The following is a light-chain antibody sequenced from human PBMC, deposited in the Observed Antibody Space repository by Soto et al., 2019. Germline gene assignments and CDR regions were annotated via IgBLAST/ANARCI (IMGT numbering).Light chain of an antibody. CDR2: DVT. CDR1: STDVGGYNS. Sequence: QSALTQPASMSGSPGQSITISCTGSSTDVGGYNSVSWYQQLPGEAPKLMIYDVTNRPSGVSDRFSGSKSGNTASLTISGLQAEDEADYYCCSYTNINTNVFGSGTKLTVL. J-gene: IGLJ1*01. CDR3: CSYTNINTNV. V-gene: IGLV2-14*03.